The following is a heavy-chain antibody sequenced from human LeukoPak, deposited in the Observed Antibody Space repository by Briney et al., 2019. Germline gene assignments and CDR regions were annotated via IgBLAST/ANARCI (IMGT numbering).Heavy chain of an antibody. Sequence: SVKVSCTASGGTFSSYAISWVRQAPGQGLEWMGGIIPSLGTANYAQKFKGRVTITAEKSTSTAYMELSSLRSEDTAVYYCARDRIAVAGRKYYYYMDVWGKGTTVTVSS. D-gene: IGHD6-19*01. CDR2: IIPSLGTA. J-gene: IGHJ6*03. CDR3: ARDRIAVAGRKYYYYMDV. V-gene: IGHV1-69*06. CDR1: GGTFSSYA.